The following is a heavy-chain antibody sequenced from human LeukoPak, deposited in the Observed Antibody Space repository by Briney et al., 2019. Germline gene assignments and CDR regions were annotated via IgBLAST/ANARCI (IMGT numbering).Heavy chain of an antibody. CDR3: ARVFSTTTGGWFDP. CDR1: GYTFTSYG. J-gene: IGHJ5*02. Sequence: GASVKVSCKASGYTFTSYGISWVRQAPGQGLEWMGWISAYNGNTNYAQKFQGRVTITADESTSTAYMELSSLRSEDTAVYYCARVFSTTTGGWFDPWGQGTLVTVSS. D-gene: IGHD1-14*01. CDR2: ISAYNGNT. V-gene: IGHV1-18*01.